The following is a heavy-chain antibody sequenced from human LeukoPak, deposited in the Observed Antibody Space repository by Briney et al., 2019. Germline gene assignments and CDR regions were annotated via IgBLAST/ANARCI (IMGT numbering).Heavy chain of an antibody. CDR2: LSGSGSTT. V-gene: IGHV3-23*01. CDR1: GFTFSSYA. D-gene: IGHD3-10*01. Sequence: GGSLRLSCAASGFTFSSYAMSWVRQAPEKGLEWVSALSGSGSTTSYADHVKGRFAIYRDNSKNTLYLQMNSLSAEDTAVYYCAKTCFGSGSYYSGPNDSWGQGTLVTVSS. CDR3: AKTCFGSGSYYSGPNDS. J-gene: IGHJ4*02.